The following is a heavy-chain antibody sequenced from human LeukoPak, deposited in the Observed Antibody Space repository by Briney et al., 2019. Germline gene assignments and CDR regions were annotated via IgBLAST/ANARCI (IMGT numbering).Heavy chain of an antibody. CDR3: ARGVGYCSGGSCYYNWFDP. CDR2: MNPNSGNT. Sequence: ASVKVSCKASGYTFTSYDINWVRQATGQGLEWMGWMNPNSGNTGYAQKFQGRVTMTRNTSISTAYMELSSLRSEDTAVYYCARGVGYCSGGSCYYNWFDPWGQGTLVTVS. CDR1: GYTFTSYD. D-gene: IGHD2-15*01. V-gene: IGHV1-8*01. J-gene: IGHJ5*02.